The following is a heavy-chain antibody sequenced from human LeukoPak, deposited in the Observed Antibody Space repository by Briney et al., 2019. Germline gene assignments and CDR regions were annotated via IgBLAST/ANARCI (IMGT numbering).Heavy chain of an antibody. CDR3: ARVESLRGSYWGY. CDR2: MNPNSGNT. V-gene: IGHV1-8*01. Sequence: ASVTVSFKASGYTFTSYDINWVRQAPGQGGEWMGWMNPNSGNTGHAQKFQGRVTMTRNTSINTAYMELSSLRSEDTAVYYCARVESLRGSYWGYWGQGTLVTVSS. CDR1: GYTFTSYD. J-gene: IGHJ4*02. D-gene: IGHD1-26*01.